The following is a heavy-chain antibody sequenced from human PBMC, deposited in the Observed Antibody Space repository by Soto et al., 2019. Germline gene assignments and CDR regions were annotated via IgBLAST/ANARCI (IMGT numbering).Heavy chain of an antibody. V-gene: IGHV4-39*01. CDR1: GGSISSSSYY. J-gene: IGHJ5*02. CDR3: ARHGSFPLVPAAMVWWFDP. CDR2: IYYSGST. Sequence: QLQLQESGPGLVKPSETLSLTCTVSGGSISSSSYYWGWIRQPPGKGLEWIGSIYYSGSTYYNPSLKSRVTISVDTSKNQFSLKLSSVTAADTAVYYCARHGSFPLVPAAMVWWFDPWGQGTLVTVSS. D-gene: IGHD2-2*01.